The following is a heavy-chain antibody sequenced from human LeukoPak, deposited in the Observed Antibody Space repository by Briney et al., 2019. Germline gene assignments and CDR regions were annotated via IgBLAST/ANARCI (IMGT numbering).Heavy chain of an antibody. CDR2: ISYDGSNK. V-gene: IGHV3-30-3*01. J-gene: IGHJ4*02. Sequence: PGGSLRLSCAASGLTFSSYAMHWVRQAPGKGLEWVAVISYDGSNKYYADSVKGRFTISRDNSKNTLYLQMNSLRAEDTAVYYCAREKALAGYSYGRYYFDYWGQGTLVTVSS. CDR3: AREKALAGYSYGRYYFDY. CDR1: GLTFSSYA. D-gene: IGHD5-18*01.